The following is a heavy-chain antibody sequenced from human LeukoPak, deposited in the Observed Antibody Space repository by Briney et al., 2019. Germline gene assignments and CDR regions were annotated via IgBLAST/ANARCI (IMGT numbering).Heavy chain of an antibody. Sequence: GGSLRLSCAASGFTFSSYAMHWVRQAPGKGLEWVAVISYDGSNKYYADSVKGRFTISRDNSKNTLYLQMNSLRAEDTAVYYCARGSLRGVILGHDAFDIWGQGTMVTVSS. D-gene: IGHD3-10*01. J-gene: IGHJ3*02. V-gene: IGHV3-30-3*01. CDR3: ARGSLRGVILGHDAFDI. CDR1: GFTFSSYA. CDR2: ISYDGSNK.